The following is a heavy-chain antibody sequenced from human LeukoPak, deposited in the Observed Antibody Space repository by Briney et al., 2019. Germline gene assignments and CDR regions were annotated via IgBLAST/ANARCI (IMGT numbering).Heavy chain of an antibody. CDR2: ISSSSSYI. V-gene: IGHV3-21*01. Sequence: GGSLRLSCAASGFTFSSYSMNWVRQAPGKGLEWVSSISSSSSYIYYADSVKGRFTISRDNAKNSLYLQMNSLRAEDTAVYYCARVGAVAGKSTPFDYWGQGTLVTVSP. D-gene: IGHD6-19*01. CDR3: ARVGAVAGKSTPFDY. J-gene: IGHJ4*02. CDR1: GFTFSSYS.